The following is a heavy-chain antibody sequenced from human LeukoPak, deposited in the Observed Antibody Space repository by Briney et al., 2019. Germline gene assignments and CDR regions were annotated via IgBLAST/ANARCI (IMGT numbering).Heavy chain of an antibody. CDR3: ARDPYCSGGSCYLDY. CDR1: GFTFSSYG. J-gene: IGHJ4*02. D-gene: IGHD2-15*01. CDR2: IRYDGSNK. Sequence: GGSLRLSCAASGFTFSSYGMHWVRQAPGKGLEWVSFIRYDGSNKYYADSVKGRFTISRDNAKNSLYLQMNSLRAEDTAVYYCARDPYCSGGSCYLDYWGQGTLVTVSS. V-gene: IGHV3-30*02.